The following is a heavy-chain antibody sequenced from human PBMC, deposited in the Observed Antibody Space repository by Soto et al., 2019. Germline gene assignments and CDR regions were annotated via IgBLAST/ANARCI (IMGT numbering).Heavy chain of an antibody. V-gene: IGHV1-69*13. J-gene: IGHJ4*02. D-gene: IGHD3-22*01. CDR3: ARSSNRDSSGYYSDFDY. CDR1: GGTFSSYA. CDR2: IIPIFGTA. Sequence: ASVKVSCKASGGTFSSYAISWVRQAPGQGLEWMGGIIPIFGTANYAHKFQGRVTITAYESTSTAHMELSSLRSEDTGVYYCARSSNRDSSGYYSDFDYWGQGTLVTVSS.